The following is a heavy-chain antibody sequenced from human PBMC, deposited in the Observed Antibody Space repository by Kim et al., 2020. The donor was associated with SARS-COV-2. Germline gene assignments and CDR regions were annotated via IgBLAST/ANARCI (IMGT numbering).Heavy chain of an antibody. J-gene: IGHJ5*02. CDR3: ARDVSGSYLSWFDP. D-gene: IGHD1-26*01. Sequence: TPTHKNRDTISVDTAKNQFSLRLSSVTAADTGVYYCARDVSGSYLSWFDPWGQGTLVTVSS. V-gene: IGHV4-59*01.